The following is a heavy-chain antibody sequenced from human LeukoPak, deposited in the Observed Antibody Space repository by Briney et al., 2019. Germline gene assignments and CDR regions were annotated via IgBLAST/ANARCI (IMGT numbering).Heavy chain of an antibody. J-gene: IGHJ3*02. Sequence: GASVKVSCKASGYTFTSYGISWVRQAPGHGLEWMGWNSAYNGNTNYAQKLQGRVTMTTDTSTSTAYMELRSLRSDDTAVYYCARDSDYDILTGYYRAHAFNIWGQGTMVTVSS. CDR1: GYTFTSYG. V-gene: IGHV1-18*01. D-gene: IGHD3-9*01. CDR3: ARDSDYDILTGYYRAHAFNI. CDR2: NSAYNGNT.